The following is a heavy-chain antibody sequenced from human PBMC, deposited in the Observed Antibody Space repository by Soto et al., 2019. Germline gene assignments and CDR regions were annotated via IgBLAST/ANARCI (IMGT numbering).Heavy chain of an antibody. CDR3: ARKYYYYYMDV. CDR1: GGSISSSSYY. V-gene: IGHV4-39*01. Sequence: SETLSLTCTVSGGSISSSSYYWGWIRQPPGKGLEWIGSIYYSGSTYYNPSLKSRVTISVDTSKNQFSLKLSSVTAADTAVYYCARKYYYYYMDVWGKGTTVTVSS. CDR2: IYYSGST. J-gene: IGHJ6*03.